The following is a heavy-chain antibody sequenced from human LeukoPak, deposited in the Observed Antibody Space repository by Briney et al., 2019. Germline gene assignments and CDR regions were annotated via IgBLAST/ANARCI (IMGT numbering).Heavy chain of an antibody. Sequence: PGGSLRLSCAASGFTFSNSWMHWLRQPPGKGLVHVSRINRDGSFTDYADFVKGRFTISRDNAKNILYLHMNSLSADDTAVYYCAKDAVSGAADPWGQGILVTVSS. J-gene: IGHJ5*02. D-gene: IGHD3-3*01. V-gene: IGHV3-74*01. CDR2: INRDGSFT. CDR1: GFTFSNSW. CDR3: AKDAVSGAADP.